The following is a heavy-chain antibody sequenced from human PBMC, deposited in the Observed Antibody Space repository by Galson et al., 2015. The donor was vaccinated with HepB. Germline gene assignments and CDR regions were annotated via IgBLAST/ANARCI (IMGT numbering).Heavy chain of an antibody. CDR2: IYTSGST. V-gene: IGHV4-61*02. Sequence: TLSLTCTVSGGSISSGSYYWSWIRQPAGTGLEWIGRIYTSGSTNYNPSLKSRVTISVDTSKNQFSLKLSSVTAADTAVYYCARRLPEVGNYYYYYGMDVWGQGTTVTVSS. CDR3: ARRLPEVGNYYYYYGMDV. CDR1: GGSISSGSYY. J-gene: IGHJ6*02. D-gene: IGHD1-26*01.